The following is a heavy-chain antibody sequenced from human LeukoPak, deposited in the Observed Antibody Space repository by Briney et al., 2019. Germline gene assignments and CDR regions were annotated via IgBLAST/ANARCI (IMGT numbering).Heavy chain of an antibody. CDR3: ARGGTTFEH. Sequence: GGSLRLSGAASGFTFSVYWMSWVRQAPGKGLEGVANIKYDGSEKYYVDSVKGRFTISRDNAKNSLYLQMNSLRAEDTAVYYCARGGTTFEHWGQGTLVTVSS. V-gene: IGHV3-7*01. CDR1: GFTFSVYW. J-gene: IGHJ4*02. CDR2: IKYDGSEK. D-gene: IGHD1-1*01.